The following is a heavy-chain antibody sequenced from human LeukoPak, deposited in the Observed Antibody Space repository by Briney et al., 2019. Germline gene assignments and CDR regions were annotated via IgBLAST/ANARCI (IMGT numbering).Heavy chain of an antibody. V-gene: IGHV3-74*01. Sequence: GSLRLSCAASGFTFRSSWMHWVRQAPGKGLVWVSRINNDGSTTTYADSVKGRFTISRDNAKNTLFLRMNSLRAEDTAVYYCARDVGYSAYDWGQGTLVTVSS. D-gene: IGHD5-12*01. CDR2: INNDGSTT. J-gene: IGHJ4*02. CDR3: ARDVGYSAYD. CDR1: GFTFRSSW.